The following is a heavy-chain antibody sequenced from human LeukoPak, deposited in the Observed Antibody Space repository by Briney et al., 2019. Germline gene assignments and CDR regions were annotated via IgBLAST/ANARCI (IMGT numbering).Heavy chain of an antibody. J-gene: IGHJ4*02. Sequence: SETLSLTCTVSGGSISSISYYWGWIRQPPGKGLEWIGSIYYSGSTYYNPSLKSRVTISVDTSKNQFSLKLSSVTAADTAVYYCARLSGAYGSGNYWGQGTLVTVSS. CDR3: ARLSGAYGSGNY. CDR1: GGSISSISYY. D-gene: IGHD3-10*01. V-gene: IGHV4-39*01. CDR2: IYYSGST.